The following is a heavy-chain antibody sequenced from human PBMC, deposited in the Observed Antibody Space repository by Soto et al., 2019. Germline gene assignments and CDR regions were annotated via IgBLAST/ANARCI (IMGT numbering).Heavy chain of an antibody. J-gene: IGHJ4*02. CDR2: IYPGDSET. V-gene: IGHV5-51*01. Sequence: GESLKISCEGSGYRFTNYWIGWVRQMPGKGLEWMGIIYPGDSETRYSPSFEGRVTISVDTSINTAYVQWSSLQASDTAIYYCARRVGTWPFHFDYWGQGTLVTVSS. CDR3: ARRVGTWPFHFDY. CDR1: GYRFTNYW.